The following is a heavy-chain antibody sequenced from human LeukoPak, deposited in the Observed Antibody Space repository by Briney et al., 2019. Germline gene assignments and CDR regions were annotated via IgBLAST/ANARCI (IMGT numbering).Heavy chain of an antibody. CDR1: GGYIKCYY. CDR2: IYYSGST. V-gene: IGHV4-59*08. Sequence: SETLSLTCTVSGGYIKCYYWSWIRQPPGKGLEWIGYIYYSGSTNYNPSLKSRVTISVDTSKNQFSLKLSSVTAADTAVYYCARLNLYYGMDVWGQGTTVTVSS. CDR3: ARLNLYYGMDV. J-gene: IGHJ6*01.